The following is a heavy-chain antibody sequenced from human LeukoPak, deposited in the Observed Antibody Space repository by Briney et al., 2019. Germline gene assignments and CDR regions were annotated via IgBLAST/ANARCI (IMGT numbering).Heavy chain of an antibody. Sequence: TGGSLRLSCAASGFSFSDYYMSWIRQAPGKGLEWVSYISSSGSTIYYADSVKGRFTISRDNAKNSLYLQMNSLRAEDTAVYYCARDKGCSGGSCYSTDAFDIWGQGTMVTVSS. V-gene: IGHV3-11*01. D-gene: IGHD2-15*01. CDR2: ISSSGSTI. CDR3: ARDKGCSGGSCYSTDAFDI. J-gene: IGHJ3*02. CDR1: GFSFSDYY.